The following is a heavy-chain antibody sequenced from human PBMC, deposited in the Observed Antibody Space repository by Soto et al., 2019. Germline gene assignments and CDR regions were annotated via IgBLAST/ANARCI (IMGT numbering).Heavy chain of an antibody. CDR3: ATDSSGYYAKGSFDI. D-gene: IGHD3-22*01. CDR1: GASINTFY. Sequence: SDTLSLTCTVSGASINTFYWTWIRQSAGRGLEWIGRIYSRGTTNYNPSLKSRVTMSVEKSNNQFSLKLSSVSAADTAVYFCATDSSGYYAKGSFDIWGQGTMVTVSS. V-gene: IGHV4-4*07. J-gene: IGHJ3*02. CDR2: IYSRGTT.